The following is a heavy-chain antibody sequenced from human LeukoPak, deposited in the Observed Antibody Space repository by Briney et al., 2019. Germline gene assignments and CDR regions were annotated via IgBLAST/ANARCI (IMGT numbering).Heavy chain of an antibody. Sequence: ASVTVSYKASGYTFTVYYMHWVRQAPGQGLEWMGRITPNSGGTNYAQKFQGRVTMTRDTSITTAYMELSSLRSDDTAVYYCARYWGNGFDIWGQGTMVTVSS. V-gene: IGHV1-2*06. J-gene: IGHJ3*02. CDR2: ITPNSGGT. CDR1: GYTFTVYY. D-gene: IGHD3-16*01. CDR3: ARYWGNGFDI.